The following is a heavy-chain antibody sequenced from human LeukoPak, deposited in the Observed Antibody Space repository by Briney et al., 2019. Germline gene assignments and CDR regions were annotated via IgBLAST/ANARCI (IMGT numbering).Heavy chain of an antibody. D-gene: IGHD5-24*01. J-gene: IGHJ4*02. V-gene: IGHV1-69*13. CDR2: IIPIFGTT. CDR3: AREGAERWLQFYDY. CDR1: GGSFSNYI. Sequence: GASVKVSCKASGGSFSNYIVTWLRLAPGQGLEWMGGIIPIFGTTNYAQKFQGRVTITADESTNTAYMELSSLRSEDTAVYYCAREGAERWLQFYDYWGQGTLVTVSS.